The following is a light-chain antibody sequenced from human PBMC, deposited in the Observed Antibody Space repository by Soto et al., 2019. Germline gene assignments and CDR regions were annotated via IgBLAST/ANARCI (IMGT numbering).Light chain of an antibody. Sequence: QSVLAQPPSASGTPGQRVIISCSGGSSNIGRNTVNWYQHLPGTAPRLLIYTNDQQPSGVPDRFSGSKSGTSASLAISGLQSEDEADYYCAAWDDTPPFVFGTGTKVTVL. CDR3: AAWDDTPPFV. CDR2: TND. CDR1: SSNIGRNT. V-gene: IGLV1-44*01. J-gene: IGLJ1*01.